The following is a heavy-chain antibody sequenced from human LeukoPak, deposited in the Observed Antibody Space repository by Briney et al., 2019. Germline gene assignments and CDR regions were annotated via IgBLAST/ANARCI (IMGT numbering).Heavy chain of an antibody. J-gene: IGHJ4*02. CDR3: ARAHFPIAPNFDY. CDR1: GGSISSYH. D-gene: IGHD3-3*02. CDR2: IYYSGST. V-gene: IGHV4-59*01. Sequence: SETLSLTCTVSGGSISSYHWSWIRQPPGKGLEWIGYIYYSGSTNYSPSLKSRVTISVDTSKNQFSLKLSSVTAADTAVYYCARAHFPIAPNFDYWGQGALVTVSS.